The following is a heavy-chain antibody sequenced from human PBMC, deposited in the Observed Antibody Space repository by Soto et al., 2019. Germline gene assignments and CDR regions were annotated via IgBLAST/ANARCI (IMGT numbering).Heavy chain of an antibody. D-gene: IGHD3-10*01. CDR3: ANLLAFANYYYTMDV. V-gene: IGHV3-30*18. Sequence: QVQLVESGGGVVQPGRSLRLSCAASGLTFSNYGMHWVRQAPGKGLEWVAIISHAGTNRYYADSVKGRFTISRDNSKHTLYLQMNSLRAEDTAVYYCANLLAFANYYYTMDVWGQGTTVTVSS. CDR2: ISHAGTNR. CDR1: GLTFSNYG. J-gene: IGHJ6*02.